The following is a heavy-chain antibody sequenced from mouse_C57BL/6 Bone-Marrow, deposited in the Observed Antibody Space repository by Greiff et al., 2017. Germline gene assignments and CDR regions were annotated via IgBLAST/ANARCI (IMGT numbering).Heavy chain of an antibody. V-gene: IGHV5-4*03. CDR1: GFTFSSYD. CDR3: AGVNWDYAMDD. Sequence: DVKLVESGGGLVKPGGSLTLSCAASGFTFSSYDMSWVSQTPVKRLEWVATISDGGGYTYYPDNVKGRFTIPRDNAKNNLYLQIIHLKSEDTAMYYCAGVNWDYAMDDWGQGTSVTVSS. CDR2: ISDGGGYT. J-gene: IGHJ4*01. D-gene: IGHD4-1*01.